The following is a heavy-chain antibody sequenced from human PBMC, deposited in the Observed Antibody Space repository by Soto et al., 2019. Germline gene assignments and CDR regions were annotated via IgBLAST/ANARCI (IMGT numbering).Heavy chain of an antibody. Sequence: EVQLAESGGGLVQPGGSLRLSCAASGFTFSSHWMHWVRQAPGKGLVWVSRIIGDGNEITYADSVKGRFTISRDNAKNTVILQMNSRIAEDTAVYYCVRGHVRGNDRHFDYWGQGTRVTVSS. CDR3: VRGHVRGNDRHFDY. J-gene: IGHJ4*02. V-gene: IGHV3-74*01. D-gene: IGHD3-16*02. CDR2: IIGDGNEI. CDR1: GFTFSSHW.